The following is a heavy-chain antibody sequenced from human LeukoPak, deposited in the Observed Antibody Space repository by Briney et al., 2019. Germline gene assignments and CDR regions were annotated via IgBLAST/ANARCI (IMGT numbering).Heavy chain of an antibody. J-gene: IGHJ3*02. CDR3: AKIGTSGDIVGATRLRAFDI. D-gene: IGHD1-26*01. CDR2: ISYDGSNK. CDR1: GFTFSSHA. V-gene: IGHV3-30*18. Sequence: GGSLRLSCAASGFTFSSHAMSWVRQAPGKGLEWVAVISYDGSNKYYADSVKGRFTISRDNSKNTLYLQMNSLRAEDTAVYYCAKIGTSGDIVGATRLRAFDIWGQGTMVTVSS.